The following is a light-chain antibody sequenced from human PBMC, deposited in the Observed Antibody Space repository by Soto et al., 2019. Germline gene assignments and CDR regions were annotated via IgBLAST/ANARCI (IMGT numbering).Light chain of an antibody. CDR2: EVN. CDR3: SSYAGSSNV. J-gene: IGLJ1*01. Sequence: QSALTLPPSASGSPGQSVAISCTGTSSDVGGYNYVSWYQQHPGKAPKLMIYEVNKRPSGVPDRFSGSKPGNTASLTVSGLQAEDEADYYCSSYAGSSNVFGTGTKVTVL. V-gene: IGLV2-8*01. CDR1: SSDVGGYNY.